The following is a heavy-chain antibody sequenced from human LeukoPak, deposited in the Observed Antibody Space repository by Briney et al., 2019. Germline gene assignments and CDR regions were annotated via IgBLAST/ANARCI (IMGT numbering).Heavy chain of an antibody. CDR1: GYTFTSYG. CDR3: ERGSELAPFDY. Sequence: ASVKVSCKASGYTFTSYGISWVRQAPGQGLEWMGWISAYNCNTNYAQKLQGRVTMTTDTSTSTAYMALRSLRSDATAVYYCERGSELAPFDYWGQGTLVTVSS. J-gene: IGHJ4*02. V-gene: IGHV1-18*01. CDR2: ISAYNCNT. D-gene: IGHD6-6*01.